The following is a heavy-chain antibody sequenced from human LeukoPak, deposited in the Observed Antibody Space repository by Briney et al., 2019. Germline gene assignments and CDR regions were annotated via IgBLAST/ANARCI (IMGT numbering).Heavy chain of an antibody. D-gene: IGHD3-22*01. Sequence: PGGSLRLSCAASEFTFSSYAMHWVRQAPGKGLDWVAVKYYVDSVKGRFTISRDSSKNTLYLQMNSLRTEDTAVYYCARDCDTSGYYYCGMDVWGQGTTVAVSS. CDR1: EFTFSSYA. CDR2: K. V-gene: IGHV3-30*04. CDR3: ARDCDTSGYYYCGMDV. J-gene: IGHJ6*02.